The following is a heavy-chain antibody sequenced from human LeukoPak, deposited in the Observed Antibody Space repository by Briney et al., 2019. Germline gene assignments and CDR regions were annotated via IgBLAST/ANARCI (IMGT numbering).Heavy chain of an antibody. D-gene: IGHD6-13*01. V-gene: IGHV4-31*11. CDR1: GGSFSGYY. Sequence: SETLSLTCAVYGGSFSGYYWSWIRQHPGKGLEWIGYIYYSGSTYYNPSLKSRVTISVDTSKNQFSLKLSSVTAADTAVYYCAREAAAAPALDYWGQGTLVTVSS. CDR3: AREAAAAPALDY. J-gene: IGHJ4*02. CDR2: IYYSGST.